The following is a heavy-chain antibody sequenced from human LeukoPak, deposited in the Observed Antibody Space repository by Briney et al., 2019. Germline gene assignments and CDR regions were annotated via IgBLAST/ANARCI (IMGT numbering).Heavy chain of an antibody. V-gene: IGHV4-34*01. CDR2: INHSGST. D-gene: IGHD6-13*01. CDR1: GGPFSGYY. Sequence: PSETLSLTCAVYGGPFSGYYWSWIRQPPGKGLEWIGEINHSGSTNYNPSLKSRVTISVDTSKNQFSLKLSSVTAADTAVYYCARKRLYSSSWYGQNWFDPWGQGTLVTVSS. J-gene: IGHJ5*02. CDR3: ARKRLYSSSWYGQNWFDP.